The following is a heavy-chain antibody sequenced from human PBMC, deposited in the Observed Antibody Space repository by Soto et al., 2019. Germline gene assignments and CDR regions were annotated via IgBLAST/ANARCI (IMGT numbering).Heavy chain of an antibody. Sequence: QVQLVQSGAEMKKPGASVKISCKASGYTFTLYTMHWVRQAPGQRPEWMGWINAANGNTKTSQKFQGRVTFTKDTSASKGYMEMSTLSSADTAVYYCARDQGRDYDFWSGYSQGLDSWGQGTPVTVSS. J-gene: IGHJ4*02. CDR2: INAANGNT. D-gene: IGHD3-3*01. CDR1: GYTFTLYT. V-gene: IGHV1-3*01. CDR3: ARDQGRDYDFWSGYSQGLDS.